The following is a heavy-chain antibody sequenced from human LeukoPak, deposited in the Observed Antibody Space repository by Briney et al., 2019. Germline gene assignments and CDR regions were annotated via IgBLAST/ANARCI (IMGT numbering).Heavy chain of an antibody. D-gene: IGHD4-11*01. J-gene: IGHJ5*02. CDR1: EFIHSHFA. CDR2: IWRYGTNQ. Sequence: GTSLRLSCETSEFIHSHFAMHGVRQPPAKGLEGVAVIWRYGTNQYHADSVEGRFTISRDEFKNSVSLQMDGLSVEDTAVYYCAKDAQRGFEYSNSLEHWGQGSLVTVSS. CDR3: AKDAQRGFEYSNSLEH. V-gene: IGHV3-33*03.